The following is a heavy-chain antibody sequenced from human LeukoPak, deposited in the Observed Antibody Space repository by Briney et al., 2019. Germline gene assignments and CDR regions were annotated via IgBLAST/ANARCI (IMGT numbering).Heavy chain of an antibody. D-gene: IGHD2-2*01. V-gene: IGHV1-8*01. CDR2: MNPNSGNT. J-gene: IGHJ6*02. Sequence: ASVKVSCKASGYTFTSYDINWVRQATGQGLEWMGWMNPNSGNTGYAQKFQGRVTMTRNTSIGTAYMELSSLRSEDTAVYYCARGPTVVPPSYYYYYGMDVWGQGTTVTVSS. CDR3: ARGPTVVPPSYYYYYGMDV. CDR1: GYTFTSYD.